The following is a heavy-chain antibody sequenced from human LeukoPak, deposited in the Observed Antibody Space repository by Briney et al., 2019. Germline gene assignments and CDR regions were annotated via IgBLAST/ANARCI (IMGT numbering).Heavy chain of an antibody. J-gene: IGHJ6*03. Sequence: QPAGSLRLSCAASGFTFSTYWMHWVRQAPGKGLVWVSRINSDGSSTTYAASVMGRFTISRDNATNMLYLQINSLRAEDTAVYYCARSTSHYYYYYMDVWGKGTTVTISS. V-gene: IGHV3-74*01. CDR3: ARSTSHYYYYYMDV. CDR2: INSDGSST. CDR1: GFTFSTYW.